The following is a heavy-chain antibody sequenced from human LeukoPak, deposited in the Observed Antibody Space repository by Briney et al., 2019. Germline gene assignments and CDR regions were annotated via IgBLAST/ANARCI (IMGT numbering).Heavy chain of an antibody. CDR2: ISSSSSYI. V-gene: IGHV3-21*01. Sequence: PGGSPRLSCAASGFTFSSYSMNWVRQAPGKGLEWVSSISSSSSYIYYADSVKGRFTISRDNAKNSLYLQMNSLRAEDTAVYYCARDLGVLYYFDYWGQGTLVTVSS. CDR3: ARDLGVLYYFDY. CDR1: GFTFSSYS. J-gene: IGHJ4*02. D-gene: IGHD2-8*01.